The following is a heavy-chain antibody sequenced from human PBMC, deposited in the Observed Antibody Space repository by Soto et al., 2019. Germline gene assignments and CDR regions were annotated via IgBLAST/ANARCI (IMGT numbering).Heavy chain of an antibody. Sequence: QVQLVQSGAEVKKPGASVKVSCKASGYTFTGYYMHWVQQAPGQGLEWMGWINPNSGGTNYAQKFQGWVTMTRDTSISTAYMELSRLRSDDTAVYYCARDLVGGGNYYYYYYGMDVWGQGTTVTVSS. D-gene: IGHD2-21*02. V-gene: IGHV1-2*04. CDR2: INPNSGGT. J-gene: IGHJ6*02. CDR1: GYTFTGYY. CDR3: ARDLVGGGNYYYYYYGMDV.